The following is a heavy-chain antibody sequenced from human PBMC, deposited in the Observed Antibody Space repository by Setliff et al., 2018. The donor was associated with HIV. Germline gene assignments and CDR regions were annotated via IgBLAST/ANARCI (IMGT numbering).Heavy chain of an antibody. Sequence: GASVKVSCKASGYTFTDFYIHWVRQAPGQGLEWIGRINPKSGVADYLKKFQGRVTMTTDTSTNTAHMELIRPRFDDTAVYFCARIFDSSGYHDFWGQGTLVTVSS. J-gene: IGHJ4*02. D-gene: IGHD3-22*01. CDR3: ARIFDSSGYHDF. CDR1: GYTFTDFY. V-gene: IGHV1-2*06. CDR2: INPKSGVA.